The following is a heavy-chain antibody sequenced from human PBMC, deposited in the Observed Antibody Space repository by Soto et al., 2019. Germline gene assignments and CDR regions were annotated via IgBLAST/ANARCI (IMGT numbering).Heavy chain of an antibody. CDR3: ARVGNIQKLNWFDP. D-gene: IGHD6-13*01. CDR2: ISDYNGNT. Sequence: ASVKVSCKASGYTFTSYGISWVRQAPGQGLEWMGWISDYNGNTKYAQKLQGRVTMTTDTSTRTAYMELRSLRSDDTAVYYCARVGNIQKLNWFDPWGQGTLVTVSS. CDR1: GYTFTSYG. J-gene: IGHJ5*02. V-gene: IGHV1-18*01.